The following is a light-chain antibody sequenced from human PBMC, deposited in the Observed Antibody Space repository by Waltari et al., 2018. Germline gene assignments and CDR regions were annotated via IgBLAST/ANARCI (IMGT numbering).Light chain of an antibody. V-gene: IGKV1-39*01. CDR3: QQSYATPRT. Sequence: DFQMTQAPSSLSASVGDRVTSTCRARQYNSNYLNWYQQKPGKGPKLRIYAASTLQSGVPSSFSGRGSGTAFSFTLSSLQLEDFATYYCQQSYATPRTFGQGPTVAVK. CDR1: QYNSNY. CDR2: AAS. J-gene: IGKJ1*01.